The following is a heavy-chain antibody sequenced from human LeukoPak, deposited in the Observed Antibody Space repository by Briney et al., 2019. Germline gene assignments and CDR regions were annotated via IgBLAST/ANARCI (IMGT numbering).Heavy chain of an antibody. J-gene: IGHJ4*02. V-gene: IGHV4-31*03. CDR2: IYNSGST. Sequence: SETLSLTCTVSGASISSGGYYWSRIRQHPGKGLEWIGYIYNSGSTYYNPSLKSRVTLSVDTSKNQFSLKLSSVTAADTAVYYCARTDRSSGFDYWGQGTLVTVSS. CDR1: GASISSGGYY. CDR3: ARTDRSSGFDY.